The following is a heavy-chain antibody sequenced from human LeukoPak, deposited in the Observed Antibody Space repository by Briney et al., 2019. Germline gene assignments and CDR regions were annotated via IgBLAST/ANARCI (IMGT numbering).Heavy chain of an antibody. V-gene: IGHV4-59*01. CDR3: ARVTRYCSGGSCSKNFDY. CDR1: GGSFSSYY. CDR2: IYYSGST. J-gene: IGHJ4*02. Sequence: PSETLSLTCAVYGGSFSSYYWSWIRQPPGKGLEWIGYIYYSGSTNYNPSLKSRVTISVDTSKNQFSLKLSSVTAADTAVYYCARVTRYCSGGSCSKNFDYWGQGTLVTVSS. D-gene: IGHD2-15*01.